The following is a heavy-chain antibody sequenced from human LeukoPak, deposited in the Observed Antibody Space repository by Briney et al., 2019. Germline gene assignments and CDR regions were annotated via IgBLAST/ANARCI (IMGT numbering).Heavy chain of an antibody. CDR1: GYTFTGYY. J-gene: IGHJ5*02. V-gene: IGHV1-8*02. CDR3: ARHAKIIGFDP. Sequence: ASVKVSCKASGYTFTGYYMHWVRQATGQGLEWMGWMNPNSGNTGYAQKFQGRVTMTRNTSISTAYMELSSLRSEDTAVYYCARHAKIIGFDPWGQGTLVTVSS. CDR2: MNPNSGNT.